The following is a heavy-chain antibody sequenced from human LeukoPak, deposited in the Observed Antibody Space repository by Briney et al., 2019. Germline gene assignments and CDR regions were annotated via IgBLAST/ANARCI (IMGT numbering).Heavy chain of an antibody. CDR2: IYYSGST. J-gene: IGHJ2*01. D-gene: IGHD2-21*01. Sequence: SETLSLTCTVSGGSISSYYWSWIRQPPGKGLEWIGYIYYSGSTNYNPSLKSRVTISVDTSKNQFSLKLSSVTAADTAVYYCARAPIGVVIAILYFDLWGRGTLVTVSS. CDR3: ARAPIGVVIAILYFDL. V-gene: IGHV4-59*08. CDR1: GGSISSYY.